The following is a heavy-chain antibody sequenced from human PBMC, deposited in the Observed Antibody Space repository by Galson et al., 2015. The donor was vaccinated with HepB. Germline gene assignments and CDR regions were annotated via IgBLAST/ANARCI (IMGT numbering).Heavy chain of an antibody. V-gene: IGHV1-69*13. CDR2: IIPIFGTA. CDR3: ARVGYGDYPWYFDL. Sequence: SVKVSCKASGGTFSSYAISWVRQAPGQGLEWMGGIIPIFGTANYAQKFQGRVTITADESTSTAYMELSSLRSEDTAVYYCARVGYGDYPWYFDLWGRGTLATVSS. D-gene: IGHD4-17*01. CDR1: GGTFSSYA. J-gene: IGHJ2*01.